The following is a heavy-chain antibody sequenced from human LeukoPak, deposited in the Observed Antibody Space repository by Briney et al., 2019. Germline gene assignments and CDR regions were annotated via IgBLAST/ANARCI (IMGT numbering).Heavy chain of an antibody. D-gene: IGHD3-10*01. V-gene: IGHV3-11*04. CDR3: ARDGHIEFGGWRYMDV. CDR2: ISSSGSTI. Sequence: GGSLRLSCAASGFTFSDYYMSWIRQAPGKGLEWVSYISSSGSTIYYADSVKGRFTISRDNAKNSLYLQTNSLRAEDTAVYYCARDGHIEFGGWRYMDVRGKGTTVTVSS. J-gene: IGHJ6*03. CDR1: GFTFSDYY.